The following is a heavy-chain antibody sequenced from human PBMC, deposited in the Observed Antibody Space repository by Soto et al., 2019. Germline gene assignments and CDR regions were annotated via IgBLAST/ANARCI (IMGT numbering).Heavy chain of an antibody. CDR2: ISGSGGST. D-gene: IGHD2-15*01. V-gene: IGHV3-23*01. Sequence: PGGSLRLSCVASGFTFSSYAMSWVRQAPGKGLEWVSAISGSGGSTYYADSVKGRFTISRDNSKNTLYLQMNSLRAEDTAVYYCAKHPLYSDIVVVVAATPRNDMDVWGQGTTVTVSS. J-gene: IGHJ6*02. CDR1: GFTFSSYA. CDR3: AKHPLYSDIVVVVAATPRNDMDV.